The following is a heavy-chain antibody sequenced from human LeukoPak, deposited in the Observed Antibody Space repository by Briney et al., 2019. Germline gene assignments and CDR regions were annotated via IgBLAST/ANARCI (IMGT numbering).Heavy chain of an antibody. J-gene: IGHJ4*02. D-gene: IGHD5-18*01. CDR3: ARHGGYSYGNHDY. CDR2: IDPSDSYT. Sequence: GESLKISCKGSGYSFTSYWISWVRQMPGKGLEWMGRIDPSDSYTNYSPSFQGHVTISADKSISTAYLQWSSLEPSDTAMYYCARHGGYSYGNHDYWGQGTLVTVSS. CDR1: GYSFTSYW. V-gene: IGHV5-10-1*01.